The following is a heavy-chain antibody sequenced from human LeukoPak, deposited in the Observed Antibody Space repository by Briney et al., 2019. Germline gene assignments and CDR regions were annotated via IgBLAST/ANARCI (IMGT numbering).Heavy chain of an antibody. CDR1: GFTFSSYS. CDR2: ISSSSSYI. D-gene: IGHD3-22*01. Sequence: PGRSLRLSCAASGFTFSSYSMNWVRQAPGKGLEWVSSISSSSSYIYYADSVKGRFTISRDNAKNSLYLQMNSLRAEDTAVYYCARDYYDSSGYYRFVYWGQGTLATVSS. J-gene: IGHJ4*02. V-gene: IGHV3-21*01. CDR3: ARDYYDSSGYYRFVY.